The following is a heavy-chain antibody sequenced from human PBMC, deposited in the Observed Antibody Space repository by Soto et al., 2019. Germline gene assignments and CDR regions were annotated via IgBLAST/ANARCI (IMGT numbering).Heavy chain of an antibody. D-gene: IGHD3-22*01. V-gene: IGHV3-33*01. CDR2: IWYAGSKK. Sequence: QVQLVESGGGVVQPGRSLRLSCAASGFTFSTYGMHWVRQAPGKGLEWVARIWYAGSKKYYAESVKGRFTISRDNSKNTMYLQMNSMSAEDMAVYYCASGPTYFYDNSGHSFDYWGEGTLVSVSS. CDR1: GFTFSTYG. J-gene: IGHJ4*02. CDR3: ASGPTYFYDNSGHSFDY.